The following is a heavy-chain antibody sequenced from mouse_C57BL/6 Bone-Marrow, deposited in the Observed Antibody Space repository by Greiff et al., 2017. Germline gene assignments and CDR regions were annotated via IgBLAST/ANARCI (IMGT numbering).Heavy chain of an antibody. Sequence: VQLHQPGAELVKPGASVKVSCKASGYTFTSYWMHWVKQRPGQGLEWIGRIHPSDSDTNYNQKFEGKATLTVDKSSSTAYMRLSSLTAEDSAVYYCAIHYYGSSLFDYWGQGTTLTVSS. V-gene: IGHV1-74*01. CDR3: AIHYYGSSLFDY. CDR2: IHPSDSDT. D-gene: IGHD1-1*01. J-gene: IGHJ2*01. CDR1: GYTFTSYW.